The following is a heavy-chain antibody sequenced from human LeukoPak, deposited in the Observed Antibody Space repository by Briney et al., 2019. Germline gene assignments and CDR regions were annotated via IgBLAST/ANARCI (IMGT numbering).Heavy chain of an antibody. J-gene: IGHJ4*02. D-gene: IGHD3-10*01. CDR3: ARDGGSGSSYHLTLFDY. V-gene: IGHV1-18*01. CDR2: ISAYNGNT. CDR1: GYTFTNYG. Sequence: ASVKVSCKASGYTFTNYGISWVRQAPGQGLEWMGWISAYNGNTKYAQKLQGRVTMTTDTSTTTAYMELRSLRSDDTAVYYCARDGGSGSSYHLTLFDYWGQGTLVTVSS.